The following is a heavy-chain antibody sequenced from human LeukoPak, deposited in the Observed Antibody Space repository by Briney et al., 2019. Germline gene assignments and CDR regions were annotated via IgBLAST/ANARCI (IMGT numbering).Heavy chain of an antibody. CDR3: ARWRYSYHGPCDY. J-gene: IGHJ4*02. Sequence: GASVKVSCKXSGHTFTSYGISWVRQAPGQGLEWMGIINPSGGSTSYAQKFQGRVTMTRDTSTSTVYMELSSLRSEDTAVYYCARWRYSYHGPCDYWGQGTLVTVSS. CDR2: INPSGGST. D-gene: IGHD5-18*01. CDR1: GHTFTSYG. V-gene: IGHV1-46*01.